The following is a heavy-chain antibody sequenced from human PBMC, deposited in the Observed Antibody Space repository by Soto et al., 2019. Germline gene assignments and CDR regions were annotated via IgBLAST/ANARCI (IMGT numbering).Heavy chain of an antibody. V-gene: IGHV1-69*13. CDR1: GGTFSSYT. Sequence: SVKVSCKASGGTFSSYTISWVRQAPGQGLEWMGGIILPFGTPNYAQKFQGRVTITADESMTTAYMELSGLRSEDTAVYYCARGPDSAGYFDYWGRGTQVTVSS. J-gene: IGHJ4*02. D-gene: IGHD2-15*01. CDR3: ARGPDSAGYFDY. CDR2: IILPFGTP.